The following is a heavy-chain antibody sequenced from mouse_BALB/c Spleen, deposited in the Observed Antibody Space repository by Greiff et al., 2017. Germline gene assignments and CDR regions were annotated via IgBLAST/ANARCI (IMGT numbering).Heavy chain of an antibody. D-gene: IGHD1-1*01. J-gene: IGHJ2*01. Sequence: EVQLQQTGPELVKPGASVKISCKASGYSFTDYIMLWVKQSHGKSLEWIGNINPYYGSTSYNLKFKGKATLTVDKSSSTAYMQLNSLTSEDSAVYYCARVITTVGAFDYWGQGTTLTVSS. CDR2: INPYYGST. CDR1: GYSFTDYI. V-gene: IGHV1-39*01. CDR3: ARVITTVGAFDY.